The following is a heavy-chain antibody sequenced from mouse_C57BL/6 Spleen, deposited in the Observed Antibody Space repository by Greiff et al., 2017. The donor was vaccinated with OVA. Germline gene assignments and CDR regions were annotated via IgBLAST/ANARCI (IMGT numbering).Heavy chain of an antibody. CDR1: GFSFNTYA. D-gene: IGHD4-1*01. CDR3: VRHNWDGRDYYFDY. Sequence: EVQLVESGGGLVQPKGSLKLSCAASGFSFNTYAMNWVRQAPGKGLEWVARIRSKSNNYATYYADSVKDRFTISRDDSESMLYLQMNNLKTEDTAMYYCVRHNWDGRDYYFDYWGQGTTLTVSS. J-gene: IGHJ2*01. V-gene: IGHV10-1*01. CDR2: IRSKSNNYAT.